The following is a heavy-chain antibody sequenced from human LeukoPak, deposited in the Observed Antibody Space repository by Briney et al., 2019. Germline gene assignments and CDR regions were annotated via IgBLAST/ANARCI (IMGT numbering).Heavy chain of an antibody. CDR2: INPSGGST. J-gene: IGHJ6*03. Sequence: ASVKVSCKASGYTFTSYYMHWVRQAPGQGLEWMGIINPSGGSTSYAQKFQGRVTMTRDTSTSTVYMELSSLRSEDAAVYYCARARFTIFGVVPYYMDVWGKGTTVTVSS. D-gene: IGHD3-3*01. CDR3: ARARFTIFGVVPYYMDV. V-gene: IGHV1-46*01. CDR1: GYTFTSYY.